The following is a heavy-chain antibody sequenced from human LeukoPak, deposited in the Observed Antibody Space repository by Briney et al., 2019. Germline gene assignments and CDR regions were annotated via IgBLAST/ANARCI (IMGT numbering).Heavy chain of an antibody. Sequence: PGGSLRLSCAASGFTFRSYGVHWVRQAPGKGLEWVANIKQDGSEKYSVDSVKGRFTISRDNAKNTLYLQMNSLRAEDTAVYYCARVRGRGSMDVWGKGTTVTVSS. CDR1: GFTFRSYG. CDR3: ARVRGRGSMDV. D-gene: IGHD3-16*01. V-gene: IGHV3-7*01. J-gene: IGHJ6*03. CDR2: IKQDGSEK.